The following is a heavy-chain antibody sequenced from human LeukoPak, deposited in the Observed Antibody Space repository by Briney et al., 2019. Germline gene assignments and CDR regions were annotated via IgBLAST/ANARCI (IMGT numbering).Heavy chain of an antibody. CDR2: IYYSGST. CDR1: GGSISSYY. Sequence: SETLSLTCTVSGGSISSYYWSWIRQPPGKGLEWIGYIYYSGSTNYNPSLKSRVTISVDTSKNQFSLKLSSVTAADTAVYYCARGVSSWYQYNWFDPWGQGTLVTVSS. V-gene: IGHV4-59*01. CDR3: ARGVSSWYQYNWFDP. D-gene: IGHD6-13*01. J-gene: IGHJ5*02.